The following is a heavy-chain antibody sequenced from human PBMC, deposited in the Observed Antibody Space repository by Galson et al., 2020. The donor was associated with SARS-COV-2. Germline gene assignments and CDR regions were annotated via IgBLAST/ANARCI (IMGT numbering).Heavy chain of an antibody. CDR3: AKDPNPNYCSGGTCYPF. CDR2: LSGFDNIP. CDR1: GFVLSGQA. J-gene: IGHJ1*01. D-gene: IGHD2-15*01. Sequence: GGSLRLSCAASGFVLSGQAMSWVRQAPGKGLEWVSLSGFDNIPYYADSVKGRFFLSRDNSMNTLFLHMNSLRAEDTAMYYCAKDPNPNYCSGGTCYPFWGQGTLVTVSS. V-gene: IGHV3-23*01.